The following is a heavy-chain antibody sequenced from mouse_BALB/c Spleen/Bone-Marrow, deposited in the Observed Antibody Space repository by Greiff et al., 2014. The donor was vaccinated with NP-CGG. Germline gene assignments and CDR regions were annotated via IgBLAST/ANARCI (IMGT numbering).Heavy chain of an antibody. V-gene: IGHV2-9*02. J-gene: IGHJ4*01. CDR2: SWAGGST. CDR1: GFSLTIYG. CDR3: AREGYDPAMAS. D-gene: IGHD2-2*01. Sequence: QVQLKESGPGLVAPSQSLSITCTVSGFSLTIYGVHWVRQPPGKGLEWLGVSWAGGSTSYNSALLSRLTISKDISKSQFFLKMNSLQTDDTAMYYCAREGYDPAMASWGQGTSVTVPA.